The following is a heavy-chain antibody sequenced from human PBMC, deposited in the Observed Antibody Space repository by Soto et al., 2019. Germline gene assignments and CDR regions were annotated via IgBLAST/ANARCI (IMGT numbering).Heavy chain of an antibody. V-gene: IGHV3-21*01. CDR1: GFTFRSFT. CDR3: TRDASRDSSARGWFDP. D-gene: IGHD6-13*01. J-gene: IGHJ5*02. Sequence: GGSLRLSCAASGFTFRSFTMNWVRQAPGKGLEWVSTISSNSAYIYYTDALRGRFTISRDNAKNSLHLQMNSLRAEDTAVYYCTRDASRDSSARGWFDPWGPGTLVTSPQ. CDR2: ISSNSAYI.